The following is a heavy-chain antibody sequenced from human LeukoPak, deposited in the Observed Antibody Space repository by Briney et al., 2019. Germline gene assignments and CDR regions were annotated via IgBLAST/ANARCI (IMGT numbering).Heavy chain of an antibody. CDR2: IYPGDSDT. J-gene: IGHJ3*02. Sequence: GASVKVSCKASGYTFTSYWIGWVRQMPGKGLEWMGIIYPGDSDTRYSPSFQGQVTISADKSISTAYLQWSSLKASDTAMYYCARQRGYSSGWYSRGDAFDIWGQGTMVTVSS. CDR1: GYTFTSYW. D-gene: IGHD6-19*01. V-gene: IGHV5-51*01. CDR3: ARQRGYSSGWYSRGDAFDI.